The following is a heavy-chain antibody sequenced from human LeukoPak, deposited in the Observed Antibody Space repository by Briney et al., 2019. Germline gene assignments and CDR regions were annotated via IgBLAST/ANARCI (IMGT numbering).Heavy chain of an antibody. Sequence: KTGGSLRLSCAVSGFTFSSYSMNWVRQAPGKGLEWVSSISGSSNYIYYADSVKGRFTISRDNAKNSLYLQLDSLRADDTAMYFCAREGGGGFDYWGQGTLVTVSS. D-gene: IGHD3-16*01. CDR1: GFTFSSYS. J-gene: IGHJ4*02. CDR3: AREGGGGFDY. CDR2: ISGSSNYI. V-gene: IGHV3-21*01.